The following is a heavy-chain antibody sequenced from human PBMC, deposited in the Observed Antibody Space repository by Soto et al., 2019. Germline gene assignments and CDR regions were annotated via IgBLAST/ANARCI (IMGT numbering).Heavy chain of an antibody. V-gene: IGHV2-26*01. CDR3: ARIRLEDDYGDYDY. J-gene: IGHJ4*02. CDR2: IFPNDEK. Sequence: QVTLKESGPVLVKPTETLTLTCTVSGFSLSNARMGVSWIRQPPGKALEWLAHIFPNDEKSYSTSLKSRLTISKDTSKSQVVLTMTNMDPVDTATYYCARIRLEDDYGDYDYWGQGTLVTVSS. D-gene: IGHD4-17*01. CDR1: GFSLSNARMG.